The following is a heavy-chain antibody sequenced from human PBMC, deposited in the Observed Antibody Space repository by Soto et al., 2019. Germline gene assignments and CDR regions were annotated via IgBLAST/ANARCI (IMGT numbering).Heavy chain of an antibody. J-gene: IGHJ4*02. Sequence: QVQLVESGGGVVQPGRSLRLSCAASGFTFSSYAMHWVRQAPGKGLEWVAVISYDGSKKYYADSVKGRFTISRDNSKNTLYLQMNSLRAEDTAVYYCARVLGMGYGDVSFDYWGQGTLVTVSS. D-gene: IGHD4-17*01. CDR1: GFTFSSYA. CDR3: ARVLGMGYGDVSFDY. V-gene: IGHV3-30-3*01. CDR2: ISYDGSKK.